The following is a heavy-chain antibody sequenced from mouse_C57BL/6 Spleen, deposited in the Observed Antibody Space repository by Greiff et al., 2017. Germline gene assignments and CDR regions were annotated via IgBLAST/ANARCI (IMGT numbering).Heavy chain of an antibody. CDR3: ARQVITTGGYDFDY. J-gene: IGHJ2*01. Sequence: DVMLVESGGDLVKPGGSLKLSCAASGFTFSSYGMSWVRQTPDKRLEWVATISSGGSYTYYPDSVKGRFTISRDNAKNTLYLQMSNLKSEDTAMYDCARQVITTGGYDFDYWGQGTTLTVSS. CDR1: GFTFSSYG. CDR2: ISSGGSYT. V-gene: IGHV5-6*02. D-gene: IGHD2-4*01.